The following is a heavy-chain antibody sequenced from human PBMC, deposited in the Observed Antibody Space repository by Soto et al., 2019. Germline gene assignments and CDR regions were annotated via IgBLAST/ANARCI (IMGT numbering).Heavy chain of an antibody. J-gene: IGHJ2*01. CDR3: ARQKWREYWYFDL. V-gene: IGHV4-39*01. CDR2: VFYDGNN. CDR1: GGSISSYINY. D-gene: IGHD5-12*01. Sequence: PSATLSLTCNVSGGSISSYINYWGWLRQSPGKRLDWIGSVFYDGNNYYNPSLKSRLSISVDTSNNQFSLKLSSVSAADTAVYFCARQKWREYWYFDLWRRGTLVT.